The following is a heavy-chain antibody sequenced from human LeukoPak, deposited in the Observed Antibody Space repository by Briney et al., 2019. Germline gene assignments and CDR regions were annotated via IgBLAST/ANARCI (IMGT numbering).Heavy chain of an antibody. CDR1: GFTFSSYA. D-gene: IGHD6-13*01. Sequence: GGSLRLSCAASGFTFSSYAMHWVRQAPGKGLEWVAVISYDGSNKYYADSVKGRFTISRDNSKNTLYLQMNSLRAEDTAVYYCAREGPGSWDFDYWGQGTLVTVSS. CDR2: ISYDGSNK. CDR3: AREGPGSWDFDY. J-gene: IGHJ4*02. V-gene: IGHV3-30-3*01.